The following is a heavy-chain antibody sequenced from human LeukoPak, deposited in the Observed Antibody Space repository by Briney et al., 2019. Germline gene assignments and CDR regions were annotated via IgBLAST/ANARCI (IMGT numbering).Heavy chain of an antibody. V-gene: IGHV4-34*01. CDR1: GGSFSDYR. J-gene: IGHJ4*02. CDR2: INHSGST. D-gene: IGHD4-17*01. CDR3: ARRVTTRLPFRY. Sequence: SETLSLTCAVYGGSFSDYRWSWIRQPPGKGLEWIGEINHSGSTNYNPSLKSRVTISVDTSKKQFSLKLTSVTAADTAVYYCARRVTTRLPFRYWGQGTLVTVSS.